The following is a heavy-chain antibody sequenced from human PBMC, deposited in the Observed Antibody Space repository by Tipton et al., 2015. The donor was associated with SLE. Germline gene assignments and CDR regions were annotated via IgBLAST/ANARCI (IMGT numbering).Heavy chain of an antibody. CDR2: VNHSGST. CDR3: ARPYCSGGSCRENGMDV. CDR1: GGSFSGYY. D-gene: IGHD2-15*01. J-gene: IGHJ6*02. Sequence: TLSLTCAVYGGSFSGYYWSWIRQPPGKGLEWIGEVNHSGSTNYNPSLKSRVTISVDTSKNQFSLKLSSVTAADTAVYYCARPYCSGGSCRENGMDVWGQGTTVTVSS. V-gene: IGHV4-34*01.